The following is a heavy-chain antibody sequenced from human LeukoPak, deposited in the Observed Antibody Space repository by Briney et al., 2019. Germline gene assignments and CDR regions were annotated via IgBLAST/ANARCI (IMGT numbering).Heavy chain of an antibody. CDR1: GFTFSNAW. CDR3: TTVEMATITFDY. Sequence: GGSLRLPCAASGFTFSNAWMRWVRQAPGKGLEWVGRIKSKTDGGTTDYAAPVKGSLTISRDDSKNTLYLQMNSLKTDDTAVSYCTTVEMATITFDYWGQGTLVTVSS. D-gene: IGHD5-24*01. J-gene: IGHJ4*02. V-gene: IGHV3-15*01. CDR2: IKSKTDGGTT.